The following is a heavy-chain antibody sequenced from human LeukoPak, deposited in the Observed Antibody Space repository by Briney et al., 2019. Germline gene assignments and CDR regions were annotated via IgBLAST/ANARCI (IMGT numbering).Heavy chain of an antibody. Sequence: ASAKVSCKASGYTFTDYYMHWVRQAPGQGLEWMGIINPSGGSTSYAQKFQGRVTMTRDMSTSTVYMELSSLRSEDTAVYYCATSGILTGYYMFDYWGQGTLVTVSS. CDR2: INPSGGST. J-gene: IGHJ4*02. CDR3: ATSGILTGYYMFDY. V-gene: IGHV1-46*01. CDR1: GYTFTDYY. D-gene: IGHD3-9*01.